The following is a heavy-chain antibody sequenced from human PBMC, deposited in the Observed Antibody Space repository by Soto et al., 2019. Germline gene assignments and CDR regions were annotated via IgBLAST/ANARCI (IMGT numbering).Heavy chain of an antibody. Sequence: PSETLSLTCTVSGGSISSYYWSWIRQPQGKGLEWIGYIYYSGSTNYNPSLKSRVTISVDTSKNQFSLKLSSVTAADTAVYYCARAKAPLYSSSWYWFDPWGQGTLVTVSS. V-gene: IGHV4-59*08. D-gene: IGHD6-13*01. CDR3: ARAKAPLYSSSWYWFDP. CDR1: GGSISSYY. J-gene: IGHJ5*02. CDR2: IYYSGST.